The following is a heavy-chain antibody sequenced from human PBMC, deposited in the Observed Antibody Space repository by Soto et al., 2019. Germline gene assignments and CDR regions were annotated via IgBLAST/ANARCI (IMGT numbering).Heavy chain of an antibody. D-gene: IGHD2-8*02. V-gene: IGHV3-7*01. J-gene: IGHJ4*02. Sequence: DVHLVESGGGLVQPGGSLRLSCVASGFTFSGYWMSWVRQAPGKGLEWVATIKTDGGEEYYVDSVRGRFTISRDNARDSLFLQMNGLRVEDTAIYYCATYSDCTGGGCSANPDHWGQGTLVTV. CDR1: GFTFSGYW. CDR2: IKTDGGEE. CDR3: ATYSDCTGGGCSANPDH.